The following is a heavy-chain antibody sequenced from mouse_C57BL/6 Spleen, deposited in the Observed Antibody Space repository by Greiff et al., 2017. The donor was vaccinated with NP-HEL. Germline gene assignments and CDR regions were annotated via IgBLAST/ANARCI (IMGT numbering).Heavy chain of an antibody. Sequence: QVQLQQPGAELVKPGASVKLSCKASGYTFTSYWMHWVKQRPGQGLEWIGMIHPNSGSTNYNEKFKSKATLTADKSSSTAYMQLSSLTSEDSAVYCCASVASWDECFDVWGTGTTVTVSS. D-gene: IGHD4-1*01. V-gene: IGHV1-64*01. CDR1: GYTFTSYW. J-gene: IGHJ1*03. CDR3: ASVASWDECFDV. CDR2: IHPNSGST.